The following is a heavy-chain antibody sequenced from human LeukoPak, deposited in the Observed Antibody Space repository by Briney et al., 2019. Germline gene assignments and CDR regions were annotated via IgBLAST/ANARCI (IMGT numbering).Heavy chain of an antibody. CDR1: GYTFTGYY. J-gene: IGHJ4*02. Sequence: ASVKVSCKASGYTFTGYYIHWVRQAPGQGLEWMGWINPKSGGTNYAQKFQGRVTLTRDASISTAYMELSSLRSDDTAVYYCARVTGSGSHYWGQGTRVTVSS. CDR3: ARVTGSGSHY. V-gene: IGHV1-2*02. D-gene: IGHD3-10*01. CDR2: INPKSGGT.